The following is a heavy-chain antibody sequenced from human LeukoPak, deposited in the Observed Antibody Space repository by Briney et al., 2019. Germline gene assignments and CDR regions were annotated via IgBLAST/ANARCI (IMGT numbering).Heavy chain of an antibody. D-gene: IGHD1-26*01. CDR1: GFSLSTSGMC. V-gene: IGHV2-70*01. J-gene: IGHJ4*02. Sequence: SGPALVKPTQTLTLTCTFSGFSLSTSGMCESWIRQPPGKALEWLALIDWDDDKYYSTSLKTRLTISKDTSKNQVVLTMTNMDPVDTATYYCARIRSGSYYQYYFDYWGQGTLVTVSS. CDR2: IDWDDDK. CDR3: ARIRSGSYYQYYFDY.